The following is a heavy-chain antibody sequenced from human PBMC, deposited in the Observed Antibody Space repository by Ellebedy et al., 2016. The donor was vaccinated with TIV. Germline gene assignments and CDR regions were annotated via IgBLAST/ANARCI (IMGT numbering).Heavy chain of an antibody. Sequence: GESLKISXAASGFTFSSYGMHWVRQAPSKGLEWVAVIWYDGSNKYYADSVKGRFTISRDNAKNSLYLQMNSLRAEDTAVYYCARINRGEDAFDIWGQGTMVTVSS. V-gene: IGHV3-33*01. CDR3: ARINRGEDAFDI. CDR2: IWYDGSNK. J-gene: IGHJ3*02. CDR1: GFTFSSYG. D-gene: IGHD3-10*01.